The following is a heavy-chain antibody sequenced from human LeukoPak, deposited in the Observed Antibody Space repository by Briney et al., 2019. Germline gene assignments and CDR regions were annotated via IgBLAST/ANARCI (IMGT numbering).Heavy chain of an antibody. CDR1: GGSISSYY. V-gene: IGHV4-59*01. CDR2: IYYSGST. J-gene: IGHJ5*02. D-gene: IGHD3-3*01. CDR3: ARGILRFLEWPRTQPGGSWFDP. Sequence: SSETLSLTCTVSGGSISSYYWSWIRQPPGKGLEWIGYIYYSGSTNYNPSLKSRVTISVDTSKNQFSLKLSSVTAADTAVYYCARGILRFLEWPRTQPGGSWFDPWGQGTLVTVSS.